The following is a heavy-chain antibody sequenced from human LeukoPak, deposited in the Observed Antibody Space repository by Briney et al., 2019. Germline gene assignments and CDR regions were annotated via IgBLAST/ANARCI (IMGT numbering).Heavy chain of an antibody. V-gene: IGHV3-7*01. CDR1: GFTFSSYW. J-gene: IGHJ3*01. CDR3: ARETDACDV. Sequence: GGSLRLSCAASGFTFSSYWMSWVRQAPGKGLEWVANIKQDGSEKYYVDSVKGRFTISRDNSKNTLYVQMNSLRVEDTAVYYCARETDACDVWGQGTVVTVSS. CDR2: IKQDGSEK.